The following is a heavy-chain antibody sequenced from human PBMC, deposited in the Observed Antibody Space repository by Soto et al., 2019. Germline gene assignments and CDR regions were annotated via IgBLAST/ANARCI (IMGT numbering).Heavy chain of an antibody. D-gene: IGHD3-3*01. V-gene: IGHV4-61*01. J-gene: IGHJ6*02. Sequence: SETLSLTCTASGGSVSSGSYYWSWIRQPPGKGLEWIGYIYYSGSTNYNPSLKSRVTISVDTSKNQFSLRLSSVTAADTAVYYCARDRDDFWSGDIYYYYGMDVWGQGTTVTVSS. CDR1: GGSVSSGSYY. CDR3: ARDRDDFWSGDIYYYYGMDV. CDR2: IYYSGST.